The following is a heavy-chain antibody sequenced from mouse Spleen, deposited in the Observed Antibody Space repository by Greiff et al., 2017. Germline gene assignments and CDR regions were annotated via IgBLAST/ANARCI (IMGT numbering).Heavy chain of an antibody. CDR3: TRSTMITTGAW. J-gene: IGHJ2*01. CDR1: GYTFTDYE. Sequence: VQLQQSGAELVRPGASVTLSCKASGYTFTDYEMHWVKQTPVHGLEWIGAIDPETGGTAYNQKFKGKAILTADKSSSTAYMELRSLTSEDSAVYYCTRSTMITTGAWWGQGTTLTVSS. CDR2: IDPETGGT. D-gene: IGHD2-4*01. V-gene: IGHV1-15*01.